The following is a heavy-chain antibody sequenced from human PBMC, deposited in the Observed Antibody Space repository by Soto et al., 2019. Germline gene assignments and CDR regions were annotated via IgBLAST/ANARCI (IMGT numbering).Heavy chain of an antibody. CDR2: TYYRSKWYN. V-gene: IGHV6-1*01. J-gene: IGHJ4*02. Sequence: SQTLSLTCAISGDSVSSNSAAWNWIRQSPSRGLEWLGRTYYRSKWYNDYAVSVKSRITINPDTSKNQFSLQLNSVTPEDTAVYYCARVGDYDSSGYYYPTERIDYWGQGALVTVSS. CDR1: GDSVSSNSAA. D-gene: IGHD3-22*01. CDR3: ARVGDYDSSGYYYPTERIDY.